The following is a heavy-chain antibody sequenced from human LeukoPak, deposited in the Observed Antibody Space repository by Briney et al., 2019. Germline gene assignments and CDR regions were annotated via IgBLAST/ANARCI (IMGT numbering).Heavy chain of an antibody. V-gene: IGHV5-10-1*01. Sequence: GESLEISCKGSGYSFTSYWTSWVRQMPGKGLEWMGRIDPSDSYTNYSPSFQGHVTISADKSISTAYLQWSSLKASDTAIYYCARRGGSYRAFDYWGQGTLVTVSS. CDR1: GYSFTSYW. CDR2: IDPSDSYT. D-gene: IGHD1-26*01. J-gene: IGHJ4*02. CDR3: ARRGGSYRAFDY.